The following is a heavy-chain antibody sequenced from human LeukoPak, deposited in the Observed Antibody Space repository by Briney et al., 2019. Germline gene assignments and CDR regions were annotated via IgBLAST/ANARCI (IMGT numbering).Heavy chain of an antibody. V-gene: IGHV4-34*01. J-gene: IGHJ5*02. CDR3: ARSAQRRIVVVPAAMRGTNNWFDP. CDR1: GFTVSSNY. D-gene: IGHD2-2*01. CDR2: INHSGST. Sequence: GSLRLSCAASGFTVSSNYMSWVRQAPGKGLEWIGEINHSGSTNYNPSLKSRVTISVDTSKNQFSLKLSSVTAADTAVYYCARSAQRRIVVVPAAMRGTNNWFDPWGQGTLVTVSS.